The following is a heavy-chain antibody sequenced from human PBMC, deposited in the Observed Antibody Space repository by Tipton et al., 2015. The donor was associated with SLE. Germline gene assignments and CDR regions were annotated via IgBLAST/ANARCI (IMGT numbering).Heavy chain of an antibody. V-gene: IGHV4-61*01. Sequence: TLSLTCTVSGASIISSSYYWSWIRQPPGKGLEWIGYVFSSGSTNYNPSLKRRVAISVDTSKNQFSLRLSSVTAADTAVYYCARGGGRLGNWGQGTLVTVSS. CDR3: ARGGGRLGN. CDR2: VFSSGST. D-gene: IGHD3-16*01. J-gene: IGHJ4*02. CDR1: GASIISSSYY.